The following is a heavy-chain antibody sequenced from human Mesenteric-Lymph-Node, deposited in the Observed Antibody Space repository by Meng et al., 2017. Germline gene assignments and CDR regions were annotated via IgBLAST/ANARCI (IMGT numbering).Heavy chain of an antibody. D-gene: IGHD4-17*01. CDR2: IYYSGST. Sequence: QVPVQESGPGLGQPSQTLSLTCTVSGGSISSGDYYWSWIRQPPGKGLEWIGYIYYSGSTYSNASLKSRVTISIDRSKNQFSLKLSSVTAADTAVYYCARDRKHYGERGWFDPWGQGTLVTVSS. CDR3: ARDRKHYGERGWFDP. V-gene: IGHV4-30-4*01. CDR1: GGSISSGDYY. J-gene: IGHJ5*02.